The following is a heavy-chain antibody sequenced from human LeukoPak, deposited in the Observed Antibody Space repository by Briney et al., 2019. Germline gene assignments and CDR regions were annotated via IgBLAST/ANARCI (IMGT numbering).Heavy chain of an antibody. CDR3: AGTYGYNYYYYYMDV. V-gene: IGHV1-46*03. Sequence: GASVKVSCKASGYTFTSYYMHWVRQAPGQGLEWMGIINPSGGSTSYAQKFQGRVTMTRDTSTSTVCMELSSLRSEDTAVYYCAGTYGYNYYYYYMDVWGKGTTVTVSS. CDR1: GYTFTSYY. D-gene: IGHD5-18*01. CDR2: INPSGGST. J-gene: IGHJ6*03.